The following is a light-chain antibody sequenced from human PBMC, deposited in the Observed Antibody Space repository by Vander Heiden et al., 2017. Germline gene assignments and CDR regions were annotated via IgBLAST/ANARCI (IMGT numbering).Light chain of an antibody. CDR1: QSISSY. Sequence: DIQMTQSPSSLSASVGDRVTITCRASQSISSYLNWYQQKPGKAPKLLIYAASSLQSWVPSRFSGSGSGTDFTLTISSLQPEYFATYYCQQSYSTPFTFCPGTKVDIK. J-gene: IGKJ3*01. V-gene: IGKV1-39*01. CDR2: AAS. CDR3: QQSYSTPFT.